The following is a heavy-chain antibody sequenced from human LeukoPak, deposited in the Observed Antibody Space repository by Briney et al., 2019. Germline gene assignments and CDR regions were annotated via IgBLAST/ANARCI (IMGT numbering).Heavy chain of an antibody. CDR1: VFTFSSYA. J-gene: IGHJ4*02. CDR2: ISVSGGST. Sequence: GGSLRLSRAASVFTFSSYAMSWVRQAPGKGLEWVSAISVSGGSTYYADSVKGRFTIPRDNSKNTLYLQMNSLRAEDTAVYYCAKDSSGYSSGSFDYWGQGTLVTVSS. D-gene: IGHD6-19*01. V-gene: IGHV3-23*01. CDR3: AKDSSGYSSGSFDY.